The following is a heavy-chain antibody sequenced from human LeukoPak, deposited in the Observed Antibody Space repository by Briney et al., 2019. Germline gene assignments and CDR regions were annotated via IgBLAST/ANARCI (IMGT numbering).Heavy chain of an antibody. CDR1: GYTFTGYY. CDR2: INPNSGGT. V-gene: IGHV1-2*02. CDR3: ARTEVLLWFGGLRLFDY. Sequence: ASVKVSCKASGYTFTGYYMHWVRQAPGQGLEWMGWINPNSGGTNYAQKFQGRVTMTRDTSISTAYMELSRLRSDDTAVYYCARTEVLLWFGGLRLFDYWGQGTLVTVSS. D-gene: IGHD3-10*01. J-gene: IGHJ4*02.